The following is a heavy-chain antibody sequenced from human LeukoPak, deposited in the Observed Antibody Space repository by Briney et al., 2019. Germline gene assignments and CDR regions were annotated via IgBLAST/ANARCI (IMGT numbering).Heavy chain of an antibody. J-gene: IGHJ5*02. CDR1: GGSISSYY. CDR3: ARDSGSWLYNWFDP. CDR2: IYTSGST. D-gene: IGHD6-13*01. Sequence: SETLSLTCTVSGGSISSYYWSWIRQPAGKGLEWIGRIYTSGSTNYNPSLKNRVTMSVDTSKNQFSLKLSSVTAADTAVYYCARDSGSWLYNWFDPWGQGTLVTVSS. V-gene: IGHV4-4*07.